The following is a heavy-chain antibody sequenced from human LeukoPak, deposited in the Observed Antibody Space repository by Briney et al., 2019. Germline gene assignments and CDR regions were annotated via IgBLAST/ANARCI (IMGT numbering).Heavy chain of an antibody. CDR2: ISGGVAST. CDR1: GFTFSSYG. V-gene: IGHV3-23*01. Sequence: GGSLRLSCAASGFTFSSYGMSWVRQAPGKGLEWVSGISGGVASTYYADSVEGRFTISRDNSKNTLYLQMNSLRAEDTALYYCAKYYRNSGSYLHYFDYWGQGNLVTVSS. D-gene: IGHD3-10*01. J-gene: IGHJ4*02. CDR3: AKYYRNSGSYLHYFDY.